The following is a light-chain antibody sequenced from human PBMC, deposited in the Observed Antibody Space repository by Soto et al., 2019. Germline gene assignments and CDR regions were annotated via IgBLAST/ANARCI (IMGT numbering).Light chain of an antibody. CDR2: LNSDGSH. CDR1: SGHSSYA. CDR3: CSYAGSYTYV. V-gene: IGLV4-69*01. J-gene: IGLJ1*01. Sequence: QSVLTQSPSASASLGASVKLTCTLSSGHSSYAIAWHQQQPEKGPRYLMKLNSDGSHNKGDGIPDRFSGSSSGAERYRTISSLQSEDEADYYCCSYAGSYTYVFGTGTKVTV.